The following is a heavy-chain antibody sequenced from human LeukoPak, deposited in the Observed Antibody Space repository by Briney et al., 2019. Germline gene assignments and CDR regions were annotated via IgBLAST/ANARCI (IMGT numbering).Heavy chain of an antibody. D-gene: IGHD4-11*01. CDR2: ISGSGGST. J-gene: IGHJ4*02. CDR3: AKFDLSRGYSNHFDY. Sequence: GSLRLSCAGSGFTFDGYAMSWVRQAPGKGLGWGSAISGSGGSTYYADSVKGRFTISRDNSKNTLYLQMNSLRAEDTAVYYCAKFDLSRGYSNHFDYWGQGTLVTVSS. CDR1: GFTFDGYA. V-gene: IGHV3-23*01.